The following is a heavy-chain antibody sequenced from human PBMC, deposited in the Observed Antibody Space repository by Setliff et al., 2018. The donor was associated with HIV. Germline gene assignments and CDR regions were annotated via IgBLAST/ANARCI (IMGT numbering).Heavy chain of an antibody. Sequence: SVKVSCKASGGTFSLYAINWVRQAPGQGLEWMGGIIPILNTANYAQKFQGRVTITADGSTSTAYMELSSLRFEDTATYYCARDQATGYEKVWFSWIDPWGQGTLVTVSS. J-gene: IGHJ5*02. CDR1: GGTFSLYA. CDR3: ARDQATGYEKVWFSWIDP. D-gene: IGHD5-12*01. V-gene: IGHV1-69*13. CDR2: IIPILNTA.